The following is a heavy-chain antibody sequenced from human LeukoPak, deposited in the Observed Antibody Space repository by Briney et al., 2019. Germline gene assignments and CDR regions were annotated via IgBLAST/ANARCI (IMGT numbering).Heavy chain of an antibody. CDR2: INPNSGGT. D-gene: IGHD6-19*01. CDR1: GYTFTGYY. J-gene: IGHJ4*02. V-gene: IGHV1-2*02. Sequence: ASVKVSCKASGYTFTGYYMHWVRQAPGQGLEWMGWINPNSGGTNYAQKFQGRVTMTRDTSISTAYMELSRLTSDDTAVFYCARGPQYSSDWYFHRVIDYWGQGTLVTVSP. CDR3: ARGPQYSSDWYFHRVIDY.